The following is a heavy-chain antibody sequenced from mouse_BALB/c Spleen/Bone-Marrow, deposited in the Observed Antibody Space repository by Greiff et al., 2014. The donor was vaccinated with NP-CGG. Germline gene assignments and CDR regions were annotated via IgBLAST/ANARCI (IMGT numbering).Heavy chain of an antibody. CDR1: GFSLTSYG. V-gene: IGHV2-9*02. CDR3: ARVYLWYFDV. CDR2: IWAGGST. D-gene: IGHD2-3*01. Sequence: QVQLKESGPGLVAPSQSLSITCTVSGFSLTSYGVHWVRQPPGKGLEWLGVIWAGGSTNYNSALMSRMSISKDNSKSQVFLKIXXXQTDDTAMYYCARVYLWYFDVWGAGTTVTVSS. J-gene: IGHJ1*01.